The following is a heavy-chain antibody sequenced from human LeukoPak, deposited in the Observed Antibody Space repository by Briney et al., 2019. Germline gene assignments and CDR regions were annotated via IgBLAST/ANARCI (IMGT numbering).Heavy chain of an antibody. V-gene: IGHV3-23*01. D-gene: IGHD2-15*01. CDR2: ISGSGGST. J-gene: IGHJ4*02. CDR1: GFTLSSYG. CDR3: TRFRRSAQSY. Sequence: GGSLRLSCAASGFTLSSYGMNWVRQAPGKGLEWVSGISGSGGSTYYADSVKGRFTISRDNSKNTLYLQMNSLRAEDTAVYYCTRFRRSAQSYWGQGTLVTVSS.